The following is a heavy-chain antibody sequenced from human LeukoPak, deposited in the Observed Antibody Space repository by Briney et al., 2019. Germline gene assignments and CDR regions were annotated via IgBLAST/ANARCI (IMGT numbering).Heavy chain of an antibody. D-gene: IGHD3-16*01. Sequence: SETLSLTCTVSGYSISSGYYWGWIRQPPGKGLEWIGSIYHSGSTYYNPSLKSRVTISVDTSKNQFSLKLSSVTAADTAVYYCARDHGGWFDPWGQGTLVTVSS. V-gene: IGHV4-38-2*02. CDR2: IYHSGST. CDR3: ARDHGGWFDP. J-gene: IGHJ5*02. CDR1: GYSISSGYY.